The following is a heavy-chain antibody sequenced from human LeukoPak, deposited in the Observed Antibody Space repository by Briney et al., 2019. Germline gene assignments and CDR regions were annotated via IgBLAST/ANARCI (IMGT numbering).Heavy chain of an antibody. CDR3: ARAVRGDAFDI. CDR2: IGTAGDT. CDR1: GFTFSSYD. J-gene: IGHJ3*02. V-gene: IGHV3-13*01. Sequence: GGSLRLSCAASGFTFSSYDMHWVRHATGKGLEWVSAIGTAGDTYYPGSVKGRFTISTENAKNSLYLQMNSLRAGDTAVYYCARAVRGDAFDIWGQGTMVTVSS. D-gene: IGHD3-10*01.